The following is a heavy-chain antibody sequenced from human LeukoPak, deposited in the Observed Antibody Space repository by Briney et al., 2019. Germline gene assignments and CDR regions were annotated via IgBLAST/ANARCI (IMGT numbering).Heavy chain of an antibody. V-gene: IGHV2-5*01. D-gene: IGHD3-10*01. CDR3: IHTGGLPFDY. J-gene: IGHJ4*02. CDR2: IYWNDDK. CDR1: GFSLSTSGVG. Sequence: ESGPTLVNPTQTLTLTCTFSGFSLSTSGVGVGWIRQPPGKTLEWLANIYWNDDKRYSPSLKIRLTITKDTSKNQVVLTMTNMDPVDTATYYCIHTGGLPFDYWGQGTLVTVSS.